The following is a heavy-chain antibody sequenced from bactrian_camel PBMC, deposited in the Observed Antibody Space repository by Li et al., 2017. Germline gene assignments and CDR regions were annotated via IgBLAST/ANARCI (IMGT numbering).Heavy chain of an antibody. D-gene: IGHD4*01. J-gene: IGHJ4*01. V-gene: IGHV3S31*01. CDR1: GYSSSRHC. CDR2: IRRDGDE. CDR3: AAGTRIIVGDYCDGITN. Sequence: VQLVESGGGSVQAGGSLRLSCTHFGYSSSRHCMGWFRQAPGKAREGIAGIRRDGDEYYADSVKGRFTISQDSAKNIIYLQMNSLTPDDTAMYYCAAGTRIIVGDYCDGITNWGQGTQVTVS.